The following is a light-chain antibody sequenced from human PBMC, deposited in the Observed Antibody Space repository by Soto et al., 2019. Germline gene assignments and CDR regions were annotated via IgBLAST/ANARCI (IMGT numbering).Light chain of an antibody. J-gene: IGLJ2*01. CDR1: NIEIKS. V-gene: IGLV3-21*02. CDR2: DDG. Sequence: SSALTQPPSVSVAPGQTARIACWGNNIEIKSVHWYQQKPGQAPVLVVYDDGDRTTGIPERFSGSKSGNTATLTTSRVEAGDEADYYCQVWDTTNPVIFGGGTKVTVL. CDR3: QVWDTTNPVI.